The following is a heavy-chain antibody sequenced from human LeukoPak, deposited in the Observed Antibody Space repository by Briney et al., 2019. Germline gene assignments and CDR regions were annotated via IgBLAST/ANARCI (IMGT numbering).Heavy chain of an antibody. V-gene: IGHV3-23*01. D-gene: IGHD4-17*01. CDR3: AKGVLTTLTPFDY. CDR1: GFTFSSYA. Sequence: GGSLRLSCAASGFTFSSYAMSWVRQAPGKGLEWFSSISGSGGNTYFADSVKGRFTISRDNSKDTLYLQMNSLRAEDTAVYFCAKGVLTTLTPFDYWGQGTLVTVSS. J-gene: IGHJ4*02. CDR2: ISGSGGNT.